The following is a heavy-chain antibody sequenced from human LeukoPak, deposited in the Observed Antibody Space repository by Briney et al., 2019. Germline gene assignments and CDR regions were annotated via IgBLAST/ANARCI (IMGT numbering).Heavy chain of an antibody. CDR3: ARHQGYYYYYGMDV. CDR1: GGSISSYY. V-gene: IGHV4-59*08. CDR2: IYYSGST. J-gene: IGHJ6*02. Sequence: SETLSLTCTVSGGSISSYYWSWIRRPPGKGLEWIGYIYYSGSTNYNPSLKSRVTISVDTSKNQFSLKLSSVTAADTAVYYCARHQGYYYYYGMDVWGQGTTVTVSS.